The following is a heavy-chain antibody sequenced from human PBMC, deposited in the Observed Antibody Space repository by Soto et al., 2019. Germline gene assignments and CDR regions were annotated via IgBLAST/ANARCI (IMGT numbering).Heavy chain of an antibody. V-gene: IGHV3-33*01. CDR1: GFTFSSYG. CDR3: ARGYGDYVWRNDLDY. D-gene: IGHD4-17*01. Sequence: GRSLSLFCAASGFTFSSYGMHWARQAPAKGLEWVAVIWYDGSNKYYADSVKGRFTISRDNSKNTLYLQMNSLRAEDTAVYYCARGYGDYVWRNDLDYWGQGT. CDR2: IWYDGSNK. J-gene: IGHJ4*02.